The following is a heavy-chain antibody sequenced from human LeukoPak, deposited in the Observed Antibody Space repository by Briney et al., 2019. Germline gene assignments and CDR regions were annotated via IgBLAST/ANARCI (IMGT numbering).Heavy chain of an antibody. Sequence: GGSLRLSCAASGFTFSSYAMSWVRQAPGKGLEWVSAISGSGGSTYCADSVKGRFTISRDNSKNTLYLQMNSLRAEDTAVYYCAKSVPGITIFGVVIIPLLYFDYWGQGTLSPSPQ. D-gene: IGHD3-3*01. CDR3: AKSVPGITIFGVVIIPLLYFDY. CDR2: ISGSGGST. J-gene: IGHJ4*02. V-gene: IGHV3-23*01. CDR1: GFTFSSYA.